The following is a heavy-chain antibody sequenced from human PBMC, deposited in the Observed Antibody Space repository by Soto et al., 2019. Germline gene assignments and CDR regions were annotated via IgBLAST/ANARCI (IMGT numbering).Heavy chain of an antibody. V-gene: IGHV1-69*01. CDR1: GGTFSSSA. Sequence: VQRVQSGAEVKKPGSSVKVSCKASGGTFSSSAISWVRQAPGQGLEWMGGIIPTLSRENYAQQFQGRVTITADEATDTVYMELSSLRSEAAAVFYCARGLIDIIGFADYYHCCGMEVWSQGTTVTATS. J-gene: IGHJ6*02. D-gene: IGHD2-21*01. CDR3: ARGLIDIIGFADYYHCCGMEV. CDR2: IIPTLSRE.